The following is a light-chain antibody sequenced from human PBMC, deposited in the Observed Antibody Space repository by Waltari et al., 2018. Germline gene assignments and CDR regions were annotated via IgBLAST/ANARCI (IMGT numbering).Light chain of an antibody. V-gene: IGKV3-20*01. J-gene: IGKJ2*01. CDR1: QTVTSGY. CDR2: GAS. Sequence: EIVLTQSPDTLSLYPGERATLYCRASQTVTSGYLAWYQRKPGQALRLLTYGASSSATGIPDKLSVSGSGTDFTRTVNRLEPEDFAVYYCQQYGASPRYNVGQVTKLGIK. CDR3: QQYGASPRYN.